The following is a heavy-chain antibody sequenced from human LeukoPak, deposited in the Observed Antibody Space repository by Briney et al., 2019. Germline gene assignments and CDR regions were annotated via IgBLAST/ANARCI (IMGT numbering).Heavy chain of an antibody. CDR3: ARERGTYCSSTSCYEPFDY. Sequence: PGGSLRLSCAASGFTFSSYAMSWVRQAPGKGLEWVSAISGSGGSTYYADSVKGRFTISRDNSKNTLYLQMNSLRAEDTAVYYCARERGTYCSSTSCYEPFDYWGQGTLVTVSS. CDR1: GFTFSSYA. J-gene: IGHJ4*02. D-gene: IGHD2-2*01. V-gene: IGHV3-23*01. CDR2: ISGSGGST.